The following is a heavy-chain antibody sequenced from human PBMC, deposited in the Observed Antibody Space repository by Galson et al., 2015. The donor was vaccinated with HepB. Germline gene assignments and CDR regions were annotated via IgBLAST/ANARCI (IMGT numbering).Heavy chain of an antibody. CDR3: ARAHDYSNYRCDSPRPPFDY. CDR1: GGSFCGYY. CDR2: INHSGST. D-gene: IGHD4-11*01. J-gene: IGHJ4*02. V-gene: IGHV4-34*01. Sequence: LTCAVYGGSFCGYYWSWIRQPPGNGLEWIGEINHSGSTNYNPSLKSRVTISLDTSNNPFSLKLSSVTSADTAVYYCARAHDYSNYRCDSPRPPFDYWGQGTLVTVSS.